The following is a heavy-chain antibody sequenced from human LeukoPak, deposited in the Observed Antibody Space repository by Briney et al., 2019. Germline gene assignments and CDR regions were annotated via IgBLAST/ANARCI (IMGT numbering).Heavy chain of an antibody. Sequence: GGSLRLSCAASEFTFSSYNMNWVRQAPGKGLEWVSSISSSSDYIYYADSVKGRFTISRDNSKNTLYLQMNSLRAEDTAVYYCAKAFVGNYGDYVFDYWGQGTLVTVSS. V-gene: IGHV3-21*01. CDR3: AKAFVGNYGDYVFDY. J-gene: IGHJ4*02. D-gene: IGHD4-17*01. CDR1: EFTFSSYN. CDR2: ISSSSDYI.